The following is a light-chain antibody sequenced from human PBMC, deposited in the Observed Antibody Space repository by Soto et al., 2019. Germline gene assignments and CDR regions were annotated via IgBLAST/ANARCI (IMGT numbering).Light chain of an antibody. CDR1: QSVSSN. Sequence: EIGMTQSPSTLSVSPGERATLSCRASQSVSSNLAWYQQKPGQIPRLLIYGASTRATGIPARFSGSGSGTEFTLTISSLQYEDFAVYYCQQYNNWPFTFGPGTKVDIK. CDR3: QQYNNWPFT. J-gene: IGKJ3*01. CDR2: GAS. V-gene: IGKV3D-15*01.